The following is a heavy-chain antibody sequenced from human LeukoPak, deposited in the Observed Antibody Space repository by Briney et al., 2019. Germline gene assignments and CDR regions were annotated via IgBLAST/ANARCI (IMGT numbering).Heavy chain of an antibody. D-gene: IGHD3-22*01. J-gene: IGHJ4*02. Sequence: EGSPRLSCAASGFTFSNAWMSWVRQAPGKGLEWVGRIKSKTDGGTTDYAAPVKGRFTISRDDSKNTLYLQMNSLKTEDTAVYYCTTHTYYYDSSGFDYWGQGTLVTVSS. CDR1: GFTFSNAW. CDR2: IKSKTDGGTT. V-gene: IGHV3-15*01. CDR3: TTHTYYYDSSGFDY.